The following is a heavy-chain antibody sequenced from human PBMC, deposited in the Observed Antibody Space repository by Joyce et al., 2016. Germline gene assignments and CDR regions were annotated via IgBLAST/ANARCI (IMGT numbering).Heavy chain of an antibody. CDR2: INTMSGGT. J-gene: IGHJ4*02. V-gene: IGHV1-46*01. D-gene: IGHD6-19*01. CDR3: ARDLTGSGWYYFDH. CDR1: GYTFTGFY. Sequence: VHLVQSGAEVKEPGASVKVSCKASGYTFTGFYVHWVRPAPGQGLEWMGMINTMSGGTTDAQKFQGRVTLTRDTAANTHYMELTSLTSDDTAVFYCARDLTGSGWYYFDHWGQGTLVTVSS.